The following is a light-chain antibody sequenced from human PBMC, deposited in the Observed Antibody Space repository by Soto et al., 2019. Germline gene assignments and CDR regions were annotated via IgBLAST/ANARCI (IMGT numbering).Light chain of an antibody. CDR2: GAS. Sequence: EVPLTYSPGTLSLSQGEKATLSWRASQCVSSSYLAWYQQKPGQAPRLLIYGASSRATGIPDRFSGSGSGTDFTLTISRLEPEDFAVYYCQQYGSSPWTFGRGTKVDIK. CDR3: QQYGSSPWT. V-gene: IGKV3-20*01. CDR1: QCVSSSY. J-gene: IGKJ1*01.